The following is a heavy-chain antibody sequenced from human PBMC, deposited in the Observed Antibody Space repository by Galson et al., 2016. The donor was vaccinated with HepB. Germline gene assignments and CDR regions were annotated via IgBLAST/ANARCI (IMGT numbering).Heavy chain of an antibody. Sequence: SLRLSCTASGFTFSRNSMNWVRQAPGKGLEWVSYINSRSSSIYYADSVKGRFTITRANAQNSLYLQMNSLRDDDTAVYYCTRERGVGYTTWFDTWGPGTLVTVSS. CDR2: INSRSSSI. V-gene: IGHV3-48*02. CDR3: TRERGVGYTTWFDT. D-gene: IGHD1-1*01. CDR1: GFTFSRNS. J-gene: IGHJ5*02.